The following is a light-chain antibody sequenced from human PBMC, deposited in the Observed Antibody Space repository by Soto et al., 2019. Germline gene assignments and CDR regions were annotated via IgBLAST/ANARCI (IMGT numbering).Light chain of an antibody. Sequence: EIVLTQSPGTLSLSPGERATLSCRASQSVSNNYLAWYQQKPGQAPRLLIYGASNRATGIPDRCSGSGSGTDFTLTIRRLEPEDFAVYYCQQYGSSGTFGQGTKVEIK. CDR2: GAS. CDR1: QSVSNNY. CDR3: QQYGSSGT. J-gene: IGKJ1*01. V-gene: IGKV3-20*01.